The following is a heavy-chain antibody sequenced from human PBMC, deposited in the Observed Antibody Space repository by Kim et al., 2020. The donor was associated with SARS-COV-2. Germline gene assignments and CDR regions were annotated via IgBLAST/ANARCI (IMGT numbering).Heavy chain of an antibody. Sequence: TYYNPSLRSRVSMSVDTSKNQFSLKLTSVTAADTAMYYCATYYGSAEALDYWGQGTLVTVSS. CDR3: ATYYGSAEALDY. J-gene: IGHJ4*02. V-gene: IGHV4-31*02. CDR2: T. D-gene: IGHD2-21*01.